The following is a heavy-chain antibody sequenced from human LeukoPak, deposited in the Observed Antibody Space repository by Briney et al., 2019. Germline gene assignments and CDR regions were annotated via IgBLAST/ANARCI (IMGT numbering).Heavy chain of an antibody. CDR1: GGSLNSHY. J-gene: IGHJ5*02. CDR2: IYYNGNT. Sequence: KPSENLSLTCTVSGGSLNSHYWACIRQPPGKGLEGIGYIYYNGNTNYNPSLKSRVTISVDTSKNQFSLRLISVTAADTAVYYCARQTGRFDTWGQGTLVTVSS. CDR3: ARQTGRFDT. V-gene: IGHV4-59*11.